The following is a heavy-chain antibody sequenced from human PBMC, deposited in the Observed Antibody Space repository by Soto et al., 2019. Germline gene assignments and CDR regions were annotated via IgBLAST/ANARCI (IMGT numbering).Heavy chain of an antibody. CDR1: GFTFSGYA. J-gene: IGHJ3*02. CDR2: IRSKANSYAT. Sequence: PGRSVRLSCVASGFTFSGYAMHWVRQASGKGLEWVGRIRSKANSYATAYAASVKGRFTISRDDSKNTAYLQMNSLKTEDTAVYYCTSPYYYDSSVKLGDAFDIWGQGTMVTVSS. CDR3: TSPYYYDSSVKLGDAFDI. D-gene: IGHD3-22*01. V-gene: IGHV3-73*01.